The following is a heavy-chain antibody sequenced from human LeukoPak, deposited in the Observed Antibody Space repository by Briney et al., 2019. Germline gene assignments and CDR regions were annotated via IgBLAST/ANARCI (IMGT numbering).Heavy chain of an antibody. V-gene: IGHV4-34*01. D-gene: IGHD3-16*01. CDR3: ARGATVLRLGEFPFDY. CDR2: INHSGST. CDR1: GFTFSNAW. J-gene: IGHJ4*02. Sequence: GSLRLSCAASGFTFSNAWMSWVRQAPGKGLEWIGEINHSGSTNYNPSLKSRVTISVDTSKNQFSLKLSSVTAADTAVYYCARGATVLRLGEFPFDYWGQGRMVSV.